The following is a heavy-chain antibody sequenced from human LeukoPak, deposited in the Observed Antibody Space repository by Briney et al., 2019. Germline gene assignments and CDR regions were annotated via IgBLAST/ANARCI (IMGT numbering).Heavy chain of an antibody. CDR2: ISGTGGST. Sequence: PGGSLRLSCAASGFTFSSYSMNWVRQAPGKGLEWVSSISGTGGSTYYADSVKGRFTISRDNSNNTLFLQMNSLRAEDTAVYYCAKALSSIAARVYFDYWGQGTLVTVSS. CDR3: AKALSSIAARVYFDY. CDR1: GFTFSSYS. V-gene: IGHV3-23*01. D-gene: IGHD6-6*01. J-gene: IGHJ4*02.